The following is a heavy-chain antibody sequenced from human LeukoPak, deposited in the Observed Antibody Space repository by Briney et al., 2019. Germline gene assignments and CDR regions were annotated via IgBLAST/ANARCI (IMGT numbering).Heavy chain of an antibody. CDR3: ARVWFGWELPFDY. CDR2: INPNSGGT. J-gene: IGHJ4*02. V-gene: IGHV1-2*02. D-gene: IGHD1-26*01. Sequence: ASVKVSCKASGYTFTGYYMHWVRQAPGQGLEWMGWINPNSGGTDYVQKFQGRVTMTRDTSISTAYMELSRLRSDDTAVYYCARVWFGWELPFDYWGQGTLVTVSS. CDR1: GYTFTGYY.